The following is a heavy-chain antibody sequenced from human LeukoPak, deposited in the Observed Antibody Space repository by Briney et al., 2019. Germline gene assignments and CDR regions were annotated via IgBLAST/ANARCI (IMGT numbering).Heavy chain of an antibody. D-gene: IGHD3-22*01. J-gene: IGHJ4*02. Sequence: SETLSLTCTVSGGSISSYYWSWIRQPPGKGLEWIGYIYCSGSTNYNPSLKSRVTISVDTSKNQSSLKLSSVTAADTAVYYCARVGSSGYFDYWGQGTLVTVSS. CDR2: IYCSGST. CDR3: ARVGSSGYFDY. CDR1: GGSISSYY. V-gene: IGHV4-59*01.